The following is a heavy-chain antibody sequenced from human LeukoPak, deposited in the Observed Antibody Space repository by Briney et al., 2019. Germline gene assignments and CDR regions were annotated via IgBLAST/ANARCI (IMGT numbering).Heavy chain of an antibody. J-gene: IGHJ5*02. CDR3: ASSLGGPNWFDP. CDR2: IIPIFGTA. Sequence: SEKVSCKASGGTFSSYAISWVRQAPGQGLEWMGGIIPIFGTANYAQKFQGRVTITADESTSTAYMELSSLRSEDTAVYYCASSLGGPNWFDPWGQGTLVTVSS. V-gene: IGHV1-69*13. CDR1: GGTFSSYA. D-gene: IGHD1-26*01.